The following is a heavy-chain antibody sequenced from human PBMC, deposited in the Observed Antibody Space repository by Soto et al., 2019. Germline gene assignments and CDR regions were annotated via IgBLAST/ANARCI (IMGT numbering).Heavy chain of an antibody. CDR3: ARSIAARGYYYYGMDV. D-gene: IGHD6-6*01. J-gene: IGHJ6*02. CDR1: GYTFTSYY. Sequence: WASVKVSCKASGYTFTSYYMHWVRQAPGQGLEWMGIINPSGGSTSYAQKFQGRVTMTRDTSTSTVYMELSSLRSEDAAVYYCARSIAARGYYYYGMDVWGQGTTVTVSS. V-gene: IGHV1-46*01. CDR2: INPSGGST.